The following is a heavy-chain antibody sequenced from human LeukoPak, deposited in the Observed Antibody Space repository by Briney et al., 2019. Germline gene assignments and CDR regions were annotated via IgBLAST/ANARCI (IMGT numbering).Heavy chain of an antibody. D-gene: IGHD3-10*01. CDR2: IYYSGST. V-gene: IGHV4-59*01. CDR3: ARAPYGSATNNYYMDV. J-gene: IGHJ6*03. CDR1: GGSISSYY. Sequence: PSETLSLTCTVSGGSISSYYWSWIRQPPGKGLEWIGYIYYSGSTNYNPSLKSRVTISVDTSKNQFSLKLSSVTAADTAVYYCARAPYGSATNNYYMDVWGKGTTVTVSS.